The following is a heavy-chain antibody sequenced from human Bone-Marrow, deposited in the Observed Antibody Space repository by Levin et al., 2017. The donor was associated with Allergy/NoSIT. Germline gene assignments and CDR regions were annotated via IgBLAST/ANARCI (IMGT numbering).Heavy chain of an antibody. CDR2: ISSDGSDK. J-gene: IGHJ5*02. CDR3: AKGWRQVETDP. CDR1: GFTFNKYG. V-gene: IGHV3-30*18. D-gene: IGHD4-23*01. Sequence: PGGSLRLSCAASGFTFNKYGMQWVRQAPGKGLEWVAVISSDGSDKYYADSVKGRSTISRDNPKNTLYLQMNSLRAEDTALYYCAKGWRQVETDPRGQGTLVTVSS.